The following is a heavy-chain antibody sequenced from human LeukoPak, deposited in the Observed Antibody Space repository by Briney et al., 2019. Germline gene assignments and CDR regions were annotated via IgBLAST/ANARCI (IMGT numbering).Heavy chain of an antibody. V-gene: IGHV1-2*02. D-gene: IGHD3-3*01. CDR1: GYTFTGYY. CDR2: INPNSGGT. J-gene: IGHJ6*02. Sequence: ASVKVSCKASGYTFTGYYMHWVRQAPGQGLEWMGWINPNSGGTNYAQKFQGRVTMTRDTSISTAYMELSRLRSDDTAVYYCARREQYYDFWSGYYYYYYGMDVWGQGTTVTVSS. CDR3: ARREQYYDFWSGYYYYYYGMDV.